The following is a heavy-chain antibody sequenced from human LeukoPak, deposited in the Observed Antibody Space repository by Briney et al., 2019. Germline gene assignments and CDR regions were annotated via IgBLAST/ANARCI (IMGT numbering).Heavy chain of an antibody. CDR3: AKDPRIAAAYYFDY. V-gene: IGHV3-30*18. D-gene: IGHD6-6*01. Sequence: PGGSLRLSCVASGFTFSSYAVHWVRQAPGKGLEWVAVISRDGRDKHHADSVKGRFAISRDNSKNTLYLQMNSLRADDTAVYFCAKDPRIAAAYYFDYWGQGTLVTVSS. CDR1: GFTFSSYA. J-gene: IGHJ4*02. CDR2: ISRDGRDK.